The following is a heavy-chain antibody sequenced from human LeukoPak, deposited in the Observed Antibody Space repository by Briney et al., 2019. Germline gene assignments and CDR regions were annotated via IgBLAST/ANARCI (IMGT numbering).Heavy chain of an antibody. CDR2: IYHSGST. CDR1: GDSISSHYW. Sequence: SETLSLTCAVSGDSISSHYWWSWVRQPPGKGLEWIGEIYHSGSTNYNPSLKSRVTISVDKSKNQFSLKLTSLTAADTAVYYCARKGYTCGTFDYWGLGTLVTVSS. J-gene: IGHJ4*02. D-gene: IGHD5-24*01. CDR3: ARKGYTCGTFDY. V-gene: IGHV4-4*02.